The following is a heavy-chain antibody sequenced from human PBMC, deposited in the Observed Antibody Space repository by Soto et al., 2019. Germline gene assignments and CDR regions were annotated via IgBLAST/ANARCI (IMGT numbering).Heavy chain of an antibody. J-gene: IGHJ6*02. CDR1: GYTFTSYG. CDR2: ISAYNGNT. V-gene: IGHV1-18*01. CDR3: ARGGYYDTSGSRNYHYYGMNV. D-gene: IGHD3-9*01. Sequence: ASVKVSCKASGYTFTSYGISWVRQAPGQGLEWMGWISAYNGNTNYAQKLQGRVTMTTDTSTKTAYMELRSLRSDDTATYFCARGGYYDTSGSRNYHYYGMNVWGQGTTVTVSS.